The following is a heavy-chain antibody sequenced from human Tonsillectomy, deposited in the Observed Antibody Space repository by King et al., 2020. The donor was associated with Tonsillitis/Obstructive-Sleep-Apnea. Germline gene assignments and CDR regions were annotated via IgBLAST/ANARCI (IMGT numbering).Heavy chain of an antibody. CDR3: ARLQSGSYFDY. CDR2: IYPGDSDT. V-gene: IGHV5-51*01. Sequence: VQLVESGAEVKKPGKSLKISCTGSGYTFTNFWIGWVRQMPGKGLEWMGIIYPGDSDTRYSPSFQGQVTISAAKSISDAYLQWSSLKASDTAMYYCARLQSGSYFDYWGQGTLVTVSS. CDR1: GYTFTNFW. D-gene: IGHD1-26*01. J-gene: IGHJ4*02.